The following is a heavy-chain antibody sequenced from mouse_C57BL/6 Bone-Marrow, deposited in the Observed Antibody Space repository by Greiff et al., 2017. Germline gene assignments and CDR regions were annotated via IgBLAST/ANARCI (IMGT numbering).Heavy chain of an antibody. CDR2: ISNLAYSI. J-gene: IGHJ4*01. V-gene: IGHV5-15*04. CDR3: ARGYYAMDY. CDR1: GFTFSDYG. Sequence: EVMLVESGGGLVQPGGSLKLSCAASGFTFSDYGMAWVRQAPRKGPEWVAFISNLAYSIYYADTVTGRVTISRENAKNTLYLEMSSLRSEDTAMYYCARGYYAMDYWGQGTSVTVSS.